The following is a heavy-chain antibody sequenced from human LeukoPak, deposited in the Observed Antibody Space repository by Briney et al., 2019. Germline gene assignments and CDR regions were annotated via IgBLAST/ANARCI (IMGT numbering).Heavy chain of an antibody. Sequence: ASVKVSCKASGYIFTDSAIQWVRQAPGQGLEWMGWINAGNGKTKYSQKFQGRVTITRDTSASTAYMELSGLRSDDTAVYYCARARWTSTVTTYYLDFWGQGTLVTVSS. V-gene: IGHV1-3*01. D-gene: IGHD4-17*01. CDR3: ARARWTSTVTTYYLDF. J-gene: IGHJ4*02. CDR1: GYIFTDSA. CDR2: INAGNGKT.